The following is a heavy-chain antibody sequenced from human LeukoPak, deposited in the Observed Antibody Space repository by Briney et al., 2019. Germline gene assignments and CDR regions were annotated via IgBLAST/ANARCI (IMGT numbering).Heavy chain of an antibody. CDR2: ISGSGGST. Sequence: GGSLRLSCAASGFTFSSYAMGWVRQAPGKGLEWVSSISGSGGSTYYADSVKGRFTISRDNAKNSLYLQMNSLRAEDTAVYYCAELGITMIGGVWGKGTTVTISS. CDR1: GFTFSSYA. J-gene: IGHJ6*04. CDR3: AELGITMIGGV. D-gene: IGHD3-10*02. V-gene: IGHV3-23*01.